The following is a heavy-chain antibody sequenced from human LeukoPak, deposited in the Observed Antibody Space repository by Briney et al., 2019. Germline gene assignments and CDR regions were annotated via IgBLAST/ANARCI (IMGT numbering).Heavy chain of an antibody. Sequence: GGSLRLSCTASGFTFGDYAMSWFRQAPGKGLEWVGFIRSKAYGGTTENAASVKGRFTISRDDSKSIAYLQMNSLRAEDTAVYYCAKLSPMYYFDYWGQGTLVTVSS. CDR2: IRSKAYGGTT. D-gene: IGHD3-10*02. V-gene: IGHV3-49*03. J-gene: IGHJ4*02. CDR1: GFTFGDYA. CDR3: AKLSPMYYFDY.